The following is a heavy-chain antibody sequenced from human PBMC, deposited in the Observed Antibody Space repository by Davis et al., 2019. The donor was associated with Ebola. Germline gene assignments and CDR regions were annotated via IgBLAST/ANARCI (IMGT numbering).Heavy chain of an antibody. CDR1: GYTFKNSA. CDR3: ARTSIVGTTTTASDI. J-gene: IGHJ3*02. Sequence: ASVKVSCKASGYTFKNSAISWVRQVPGQGLEWMGWISAYNGNTAYAQILQGRVTMTTDTSTGTAYLDLRSLRSDDTAVYFCARTSIVGTTTTASDIWGQGTLVTVSS. CDR2: ISAYNGNT. V-gene: IGHV1-18*01. D-gene: IGHD1-26*01.